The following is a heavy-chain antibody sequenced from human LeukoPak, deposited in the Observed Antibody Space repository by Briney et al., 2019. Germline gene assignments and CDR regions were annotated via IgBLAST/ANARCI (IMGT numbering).Heavy chain of an antibody. CDR1: GFTFSSYA. CDR2: ISGSGGST. Sequence: GGSLRLSCAASGFTFSSYAMSWVRQAPGKGLEWVSAISGSGGSTYYADSVKGRFTISRDNPKNTLYLQMNSLRAEDTAVYYCAKLGGSYHFSCWGQGTLVTVSS. J-gene: IGHJ4*02. CDR3: AKLGGSYHFSC. D-gene: IGHD1-26*01. V-gene: IGHV3-23*01.